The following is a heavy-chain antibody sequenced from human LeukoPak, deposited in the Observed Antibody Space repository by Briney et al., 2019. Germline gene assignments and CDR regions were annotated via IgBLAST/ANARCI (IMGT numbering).Heavy chain of an antibody. J-gene: IGHJ4*02. CDR2: IYYSGST. D-gene: IGHD3-10*01. CDR1: GGSISSSSYY. V-gene: IGHV4-39*01. Sequence: SETLSLTCTVSGGSISSSSYYWGWIRQPPGKGPEWIGSIYYSGSTYYNPSLKSRVTISVDTSKNQFSLKLSSVTAADTAVYYCARHGSGSYYMDYWGQGTLVTVSS. CDR3: ARHGSGSYYMDY.